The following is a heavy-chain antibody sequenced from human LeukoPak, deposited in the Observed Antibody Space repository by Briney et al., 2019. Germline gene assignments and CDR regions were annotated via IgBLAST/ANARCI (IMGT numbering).Heavy chain of an antibody. V-gene: IGHV6-1*01. Sequence: SQTLSLTCAISGDSVSSNSAAWNWIRQSPSRGLEWLGRTYYRSKWYNDYAVSVKSRITINPDTSKNQFSLQLNSVTPEDTAVYYCASSGGPENYYYYYYMDVWGKGTTVTVSS. CDR2: TYYRSKWYN. J-gene: IGHJ6*03. CDR1: GDSVSSNSAA. CDR3: ASSGGPENYYYYYYMDV. D-gene: IGHD2-15*01.